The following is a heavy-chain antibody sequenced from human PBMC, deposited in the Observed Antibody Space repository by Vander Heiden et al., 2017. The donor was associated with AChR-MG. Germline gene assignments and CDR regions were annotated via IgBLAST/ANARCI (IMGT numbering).Heavy chain of an antibody. CDR3: ARPYYHDSSGYSYAFDI. J-gene: IGHJ3*02. Sequence: QVPLHDSRPGLVKPSETLSLTCAVSGGCVSSSSWSWLRQPPGTRLESLGHLSYSGSTSYDPSLKSRVTTSVDRSKNQFSLKLSSVTAADTAVYYCARPYYHDSSGYSYAFDIWGQGTMVTVSS. CDR2: LSYSGST. CDR1: GGCVSSSS. V-gene: IGHV4-59*02. D-gene: IGHD3-22*01.